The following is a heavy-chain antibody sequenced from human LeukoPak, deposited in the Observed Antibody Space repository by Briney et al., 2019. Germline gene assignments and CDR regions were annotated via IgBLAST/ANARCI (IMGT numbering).Heavy chain of an antibody. D-gene: IGHD6-13*01. J-gene: IGHJ4*01. CDR2: IRQDGSEK. V-gene: IGHV3-7*01. Sequence: GGSLRLSCAVSGFTFTDYWMNWVRQAPGKGLEWMASIRQDGSEKTYVDSVKGRFTISRDNTKNSLSLQVNSLRAEDTAVYYCARDGTAAGLYFDLWGQGTLVTVSS. CDR3: ARDGTAAGLYFDL. CDR1: GFTFTDYW.